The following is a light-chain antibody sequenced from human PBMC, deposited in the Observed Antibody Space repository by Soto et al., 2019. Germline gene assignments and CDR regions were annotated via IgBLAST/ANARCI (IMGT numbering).Light chain of an antibody. J-gene: IGLJ2*01. Sequence: QAVVTQEPSLTVSPGGTVTLTCGSTTGGVTSGHYPYWFQQKPGQAPRTLIYDTNNKHSWTPARFSGSLLGGKAALTLSGAQPEDEAEYYCLLYYTGARVFGGGTQLTVL. CDR2: DTN. CDR3: LLYYTGARV. CDR1: TGGVTSGHY. V-gene: IGLV7-46*01.